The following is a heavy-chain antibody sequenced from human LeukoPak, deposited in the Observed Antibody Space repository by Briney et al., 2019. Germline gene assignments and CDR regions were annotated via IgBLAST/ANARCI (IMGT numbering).Heavy chain of an antibody. CDR1: GGSISSYY. CDR3: ARESDFWSGYYLDY. J-gene: IGHJ4*02. Sequence: SETLSLTCTVSGGSISSYYWSWIRQPPGKGLEWIGYIYYSGSTNYNPSLKSRVTISVDTSMNQFSLKLSSVTAADTAVYYCARESDFWSGYYLDYWGQGTLVTVSS. D-gene: IGHD3-3*01. V-gene: IGHV4-59*01. CDR2: IYYSGST.